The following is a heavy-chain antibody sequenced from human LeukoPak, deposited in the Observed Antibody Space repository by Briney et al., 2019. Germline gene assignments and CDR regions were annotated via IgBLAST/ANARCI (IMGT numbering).Heavy chain of an antibody. Sequence: ASVKVSCKASGYTFTSYAMNWVRQAPGQGLEWMGWINTNTGNPTYAQGFTGRFVFSLDTSVSTAYLQISSLKAEDTAVYYCARDFSGSYHGLGYYYYGMDVWGQGTTVTVSS. CDR1: GYTFTSYA. V-gene: IGHV7-4-1*02. J-gene: IGHJ6*02. CDR3: ARDFSGSYHGLGYYYYGMDV. D-gene: IGHD1-26*01. CDR2: INTNTGNP.